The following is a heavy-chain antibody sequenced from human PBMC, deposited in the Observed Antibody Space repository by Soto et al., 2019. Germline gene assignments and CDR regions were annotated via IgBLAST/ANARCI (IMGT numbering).Heavy chain of an antibody. V-gene: IGHV1-69*01. CDR3: ARASLNVAAAGTGFDI. Sequence: QVQLVQSGAEVKKPGSSVKVSCKASGGTFSSYASSWVRQAPGQGLEWMGGIIPIFGTANYAQKFQGRVTITADESTSTADMELSSLATEDRAGYYGARASLNVAAAGTGFDIWGQGTMVIFSS. CDR2: IIPIFGTA. CDR1: GGTFSSYA. J-gene: IGHJ3*02. D-gene: IGHD6-13*01.